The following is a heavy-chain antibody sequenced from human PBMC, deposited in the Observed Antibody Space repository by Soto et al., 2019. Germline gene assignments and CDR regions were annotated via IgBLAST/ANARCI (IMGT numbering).Heavy chain of an antibody. D-gene: IGHD2-2*01. V-gene: IGHV1-69*06. CDR3: ARVSPSVPAAMYY. CDR1: GGTFSSYA. CDR2: IIPIFGTA. Sequence: SVKVSCKASGGTFSSYAISWVRQAPGQGLEWMGGIIPIFGTANYAQKFQGRVTITADKSTSTAYMELSSLRSEDTAVYYCARVSPSVPAAMYYWGQGTLVTVSS. J-gene: IGHJ4*02.